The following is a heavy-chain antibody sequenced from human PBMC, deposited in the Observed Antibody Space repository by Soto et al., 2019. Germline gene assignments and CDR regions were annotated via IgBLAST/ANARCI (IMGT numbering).Heavy chain of an antibody. Sequence: GGSLRLSCAASGFTVSSNYMSWVRQAPGKGLEWVSVIYSGGSTYYADSVKGRFTISRDNSKNTLYLQMNSLRAEDTAVYYCAIELIRPYYYGMDVWGQGTTVTVSS. CDR2: IYSGGST. J-gene: IGHJ6*02. CDR3: AIELIRPYYYGMDV. V-gene: IGHV3-66*01. D-gene: IGHD3-22*01. CDR1: GFTVSSNY.